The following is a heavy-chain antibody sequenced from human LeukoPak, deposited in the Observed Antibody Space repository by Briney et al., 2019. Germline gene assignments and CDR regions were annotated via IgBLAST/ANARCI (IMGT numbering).Heavy chain of an antibody. J-gene: IGHJ5*02. D-gene: IGHD2-2*01. V-gene: IGHV1-18*01. CDR3: ARVGRDCRDTRCTWSDWLDP. Sequence: ASVKVPCKASGYTFTRFGISWVRQAPGQGLEWMGWISGYNDNPHYAQSFQGRVTMTTDTSSSTAYMELRSLGSDDTAVYYCARVGRDCRDTRCTWSDWLDPWGQGTLVTVSS. CDR1: GYTFTRFG. CDR2: ISGYNDNP.